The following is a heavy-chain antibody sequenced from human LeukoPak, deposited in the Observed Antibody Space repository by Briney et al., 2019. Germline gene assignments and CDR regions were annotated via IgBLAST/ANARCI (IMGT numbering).Heavy chain of an antibody. CDR2: VVPNTGGT. V-gene: IGHV1-2*02. D-gene: IGHD1-26*01. J-gene: IGHJ4*02. CDR3: ARSEPQLHY. CDR1: GYTFTGYY. Sequence: GASVKVSCKASGYTFTGYYIHWVRQAPGQGLEWMGWVVPNTGGTKYAQKFQGRVAMTRDTSISTAYMELTSLGSDDTAVYYCARSEPQLHYWGQGTQVTVSS.